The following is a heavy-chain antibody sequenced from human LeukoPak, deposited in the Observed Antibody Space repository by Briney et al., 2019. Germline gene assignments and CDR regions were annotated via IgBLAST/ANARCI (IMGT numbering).Heavy chain of an antibody. D-gene: IGHD1-14*01. CDR3: TTEVSEGGYFDY. J-gene: IGHJ4*02. Sequence: PGGSLRLSCAASGFTFSSYAMSWVRQAPGKGLEWVGRIKSKTDGGTTDYAAPVKGRFTISRDDSKNTLYLQMNSLKTEDTAVYYCTTEVSEGGYFDYWGQGTLVTVSS. V-gene: IGHV3-15*01. CDR1: GFTFSSYA. CDR2: IKSKTDGGTT.